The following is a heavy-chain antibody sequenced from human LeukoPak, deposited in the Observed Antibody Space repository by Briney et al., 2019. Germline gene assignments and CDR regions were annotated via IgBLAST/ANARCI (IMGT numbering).Heavy chain of an antibody. J-gene: IGHJ6*04. CDR2: ISGIATGGNT. Sequence: GGSLRLSCATSGFTFTDYAMNWVRQAPGKGLEWVSAISGIATGGNTDYRESVKGQFTISRDNYKNILYLEMNSLRAEDTAVYYCAKGTTDYGSGYGMDVWGKGTTVTVSS. CDR1: GFTFTDYA. CDR3: AKGTTDYGSGYGMDV. V-gene: IGHV3-23*01. D-gene: IGHD3-10*01.